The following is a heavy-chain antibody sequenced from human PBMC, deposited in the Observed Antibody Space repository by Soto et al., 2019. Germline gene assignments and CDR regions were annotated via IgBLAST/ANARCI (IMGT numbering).Heavy chain of an antibody. CDR3: AKDKGYDSSEGGDY. D-gene: IGHD3-22*01. V-gene: IGHV3-23*01. CDR2: ISNSGNSA. CDR1: GFPFGIYA. J-gene: IGHJ4*02. Sequence: GGSLRLSCAASGFPFGIYAMSLVRQSPGKGLEWVSTISNSGNSAYYADSVKGRFTITRDNSQNTQYLQMNSLRAEDTAVYYCAKDKGYDSSEGGDYWGQGNRVTV.